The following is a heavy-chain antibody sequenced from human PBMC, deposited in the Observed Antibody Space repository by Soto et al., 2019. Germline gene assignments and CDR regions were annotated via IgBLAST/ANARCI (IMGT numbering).Heavy chain of an antibody. V-gene: IGHV4-30-2*01. D-gene: IGHD6-6*01. Sequence: PSETLSLTCAVSGGSISSGGYSWSWIRQPPGKGLEWIGYIYHSGSTYYNPSLKSRVTISVDRSKNQFSLKLSSVTAADTAVYYCARARQLVYYFDYWGQGTLVTVSS. J-gene: IGHJ4*02. CDR2: IYHSGST. CDR1: GGSISSGGYS. CDR3: ARARQLVYYFDY.